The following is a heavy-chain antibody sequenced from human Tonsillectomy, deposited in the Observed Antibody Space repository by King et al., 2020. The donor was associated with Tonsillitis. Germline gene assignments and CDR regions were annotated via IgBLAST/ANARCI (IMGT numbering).Heavy chain of an antibody. CDR3: ASRPDAFDV. CDR1: GYTFTNYW. Sequence: VQLVESGVEVKKPGESLKISCKASGYTFTNYWIGWVRQMPGKGLEWMGIIYPGDSDTRYSPSFQGQVTISADKSVTTAYLQWSSLKASDTAMNYCASRPDAFDVWGQGTMVTVSS. V-gene: IGHV5-51*01. J-gene: IGHJ3*01. CDR2: IYPGDSDT.